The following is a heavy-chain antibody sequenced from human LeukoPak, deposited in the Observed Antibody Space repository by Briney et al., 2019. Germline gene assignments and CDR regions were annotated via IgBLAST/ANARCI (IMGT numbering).Heavy chain of an antibody. Sequence: SETLSLTCTVSGGSISSSSYYWGWIRQPPGKGLEWIGSIYYSGSTYYNPSLKSRVTISVDTSKNQFSLKLSSVTAADTAVYYCARGHRVMATITGGFDYWGQGTLVTVSS. D-gene: IGHD5-24*01. CDR3: ARGHRVMATITGGFDY. CDR2: IYYSGST. V-gene: IGHV4-39*07. CDR1: GGSISSSSYY. J-gene: IGHJ4*02.